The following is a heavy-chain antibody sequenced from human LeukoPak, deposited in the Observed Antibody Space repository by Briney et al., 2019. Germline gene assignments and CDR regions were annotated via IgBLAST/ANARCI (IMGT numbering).Heavy chain of an antibody. Sequence: ASVKVSCKASGYTFTGYYMHWVRQAPGQGLEWMGWINPNSGGTNYAQKFQGRVTMTRDTSISTAYMELSRLRSDDTAVYYCARDGSYSSSWYYYYYYMDVWGKGTTVTVSS. J-gene: IGHJ6*03. CDR1: GYTFTGYY. V-gene: IGHV1-2*02. CDR2: INPNSGGT. CDR3: ARDGSYSSSWYYYYYYMDV. D-gene: IGHD6-13*01.